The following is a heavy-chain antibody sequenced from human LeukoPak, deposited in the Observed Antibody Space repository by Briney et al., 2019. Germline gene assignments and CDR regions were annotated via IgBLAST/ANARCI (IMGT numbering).Heavy chain of an antibody. Sequence: GGSLSLTCAASRFSLSSNFMSWVRQAPGKGLEWVSVIYSGGSTYYADSVKGRFTISRDDSKNTLYLQMNTLRAEDTAVYYCARTPYSSYAFDICGQGTMVTVSS. V-gene: IGHV3-53*01. CDR3: ARTPYSSYAFDI. D-gene: IGHD2-15*01. CDR1: RFSLSSNF. CDR2: IYSGGST. J-gene: IGHJ3*02.